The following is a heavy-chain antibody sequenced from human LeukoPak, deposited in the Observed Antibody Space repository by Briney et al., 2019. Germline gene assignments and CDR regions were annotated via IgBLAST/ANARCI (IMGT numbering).Heavy chain of an antibody. J-gene: IGHJ4*02. CDR1: GFTFSSYE. CDR3: ARDGRQVGAASDY. D-gene: IGHD1-26*01. V-gene: IGHV3-21*01. CDR2: ISSSSTYM. Sequence: GGSLRLSCAASGFTFSSYEMSWVRQAPGKGLEWVSSISSSSTYMYYGDSVKGRFTISRDNAKNSLYLQMNSLRAEDTAVYYCARDGRQVGAASDYWGQGTLVTVSS.